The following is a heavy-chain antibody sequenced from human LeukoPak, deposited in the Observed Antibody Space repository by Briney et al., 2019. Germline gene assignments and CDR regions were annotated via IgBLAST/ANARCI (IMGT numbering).Heavy chain of an antibody. J-gene: IGHJ6*03. CDR1: GFTFSNAG. Sequence: GGSLRHSLTSSGFTFSNAGLNGVRQAPGKGLEGVGRIKTKSEGGTTDYAAPAKGRFTISRDDSKNALFLQMDSLKSDDTAMYYCTTEFKELGSFFYFYYMDVWGTGTTVTISS. CDR2: IKTKSEGGTT. V-gene: IGHV3-15*01. D-gene: IGHD3-10*01. CDR3: TTEFKELGSFFYFYYMDV.